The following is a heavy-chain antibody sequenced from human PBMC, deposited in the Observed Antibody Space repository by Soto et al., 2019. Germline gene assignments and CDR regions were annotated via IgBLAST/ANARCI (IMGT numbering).Heavy chain of an antibody. D-gene: IGHD4-17*01. CDR2: ISISTNTI. CDR1: GFTFSSYS. J-gene: IGHJ1*01. CDR3: ARDNYGDYLLGY. Sequence: EVQLVESGGGLVQPGGSLRLSCAASGFTFSSYSMNWVRQAPGMGLAWVSYISISTNTIYYADSVKGRFTISRDNANNSLYPQMTSLRAEDTAVYYCARDNYGDYLLGYWCHGNLVTVAS. V-gene: IGHV3-48*01.